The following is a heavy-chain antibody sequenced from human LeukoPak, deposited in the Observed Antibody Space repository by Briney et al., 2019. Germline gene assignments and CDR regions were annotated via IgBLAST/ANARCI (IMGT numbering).Heavy chain of an antibody. CDR3: ARRLGRKFGERFYYYHYMDV. D-gene: IGHD3-10*01. CDR1: GGSISSGGYS. V-gene: IGHV4-30-4*07. CDR2: IYYSGST. J-gene: IGHJ6*03. Sequence: SETLSLTCAVSGGSISSGGYSWSWIRQPPGKGLEWIGYIYYSGSTYYNPSLKSRVTISVDTSKNQFSLKLSSVTAADTAVYYCARRLGRKFGERFYYYHYMDVWGKGTTVTISS.